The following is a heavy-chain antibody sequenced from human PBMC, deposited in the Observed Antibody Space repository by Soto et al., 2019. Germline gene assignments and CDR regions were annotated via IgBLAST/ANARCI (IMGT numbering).Heavy chain of an antibody. D-gene: IGHD3-22*01. CDR1: GFSFGDYA. V-gene: IGHV3-49*04. J-gene: IGHJ5*02. Sequence: GGSLRLSCTTSGFSFGDYAMTWVRRAPGKGLEWVGFIRNPCYGGTTEYATSVKGRFIISRDDSMSSAYLQLNSLKVDDSAVYYCVRGSFGYYGPWGQGTLVTVSS. CDR2: IRNPCYGGTT. CDR3: VRGSFGYYGP.